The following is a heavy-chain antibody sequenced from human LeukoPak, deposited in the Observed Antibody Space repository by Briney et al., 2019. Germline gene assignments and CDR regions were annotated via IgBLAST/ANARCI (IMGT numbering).Heavy chain of an antibody. J-gene: IGHJ4*02. Sequence: ASVKVSCKASGYTFTGYYMHWVRQAPGQGLEWMGRINPNSGGTNYAQKFQGRVTMTRDTSISTAYMELSRLRSDDMAVYYCAREVRSTSCHFDYWGQGTLVTVSS. D-gene: IGHD2-2*01. CDR1: GYTFTGYY. V-gene: IGHV1-2*06. CDR3: AREVRSTSCHFDY. CDR2: INPNSGGT.